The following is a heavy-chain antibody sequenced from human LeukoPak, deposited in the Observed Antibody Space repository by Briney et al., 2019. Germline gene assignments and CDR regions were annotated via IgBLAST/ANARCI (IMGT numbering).Heavy chain of an antibody. V-gene: IGHV1-69*04. D-gene: IGHD2-15*01. Sequence: VASVEVSCKASGGTFSSYAISWVRQAPGQGLEWMGRIIPILGIANYAQKFQDRVTITADKSTSTAYMELSSLRSEDTAVYYCAREGRSHDAFDIWGQGTMVTVSS. CDR1: GGTFSSYA. CDR3: AREGRSHDAFDI. CDR2: IIPILGIA. J-gene: IGHJ3*02.